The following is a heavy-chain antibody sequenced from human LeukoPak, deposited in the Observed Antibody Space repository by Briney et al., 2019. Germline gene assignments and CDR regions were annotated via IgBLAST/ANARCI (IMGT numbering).Heavy chain of an antibody. CDR2: INHSGST. CDR3: ARLNRYTAIIDY. Sequence: SETLSLTCAVYGGSFSGYYWSWIRQPPGKGLEWIGEINHSGSTNYNPSLKSRVTISVDTSKNQFSLKLSSVTAADTAVYYCARLNRYTAIIDYWGQGTLVTVSS. V-gene: IGHV4-34*01. CDR1: GGSFSGYY. D-gene: IGHD5-18*01. J-gene: IGHJ4*02.